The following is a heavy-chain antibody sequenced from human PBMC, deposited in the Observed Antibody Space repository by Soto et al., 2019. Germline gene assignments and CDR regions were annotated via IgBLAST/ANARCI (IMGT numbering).Heavy chain of an antibody. Sequence: GESLKISCKASGYTFTDAWIGWVRQMPGKGLEWMGIVYPGDSQTRYNPSFQGQITISADKSITTAYLQWTSLKASDSAMYYCARKKGYWGQGTLVTVS. CDR2: VYPGDSQT. J-gene: IGHJ4*02. CDR3: ARKKGY. V-gene: IGHV5-51*01. CDR1: GYTFTDAW.